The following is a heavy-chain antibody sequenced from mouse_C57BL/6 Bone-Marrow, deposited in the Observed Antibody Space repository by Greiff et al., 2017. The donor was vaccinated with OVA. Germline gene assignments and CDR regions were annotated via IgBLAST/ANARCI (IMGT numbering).Heavy chain of an antibody. D-gene: IGHD1-1*01. J-gene: IGHJ3*01. CDR2: IDPENGDT. CDR3: TPYYYGSSYGAWFAY. V-gene: IGHV14-4*01. Sequence: VQLQQSGAELVRPGASVKLSCTASGFNIKDDYMHWVKQRPEQGLEWIGWIDPENGDTEYASKFQGQATITADTSSNTAYLQLSSLPSKDTAVDYCTPYYYGSSYGAWFAYWGQGTLVTVSA. CDR1: GFNIKDDY.